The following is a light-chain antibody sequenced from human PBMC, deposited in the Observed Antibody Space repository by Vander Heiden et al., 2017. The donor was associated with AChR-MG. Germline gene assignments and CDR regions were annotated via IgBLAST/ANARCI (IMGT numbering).Light chain of an antibody. CDR2: SNN. CDR1: SSHIGSNT. V-gene: IGLV1-44*01. CDR3: AAWDDSLNGWV. J-gene: IGLJ3*02. Sequence: QSVLTQPPSAPGTPGQRVTIACSGSSSHIGSNTVNWYQQLPGTAPKLLIYSNNQRPSGVPDRFSGSKSGTSASLAISGLQSEDEADYYCAAWDDSLNGWVFGGGTKLTV.